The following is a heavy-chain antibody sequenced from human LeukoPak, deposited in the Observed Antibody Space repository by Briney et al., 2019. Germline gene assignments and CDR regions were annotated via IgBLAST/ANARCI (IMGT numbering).Heavy chain of an antibody. CDR3: ARAPSGYDSQIGY. D-gene: IGHD3-22*01. V-gene: IGHV3-48*04. CDR1: GFTFSSYS. CDR2: ISSSSST. J-gene: IGHJ1*01. Sequence: GGSLRLSCAASGFTFSSYSMNWVRQAPGKGLEWVSYISSSSSTYYADSVKGRFTISRDNAKNSLYLQMNSLRAEDTAVCYCARAPSGYDSQIGYWGQGTLVTVSS.